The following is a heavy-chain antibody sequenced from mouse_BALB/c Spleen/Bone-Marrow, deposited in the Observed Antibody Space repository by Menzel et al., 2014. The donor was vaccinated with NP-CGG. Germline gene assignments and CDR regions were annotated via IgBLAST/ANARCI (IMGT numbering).Heavy chain of an antibody. Sequence: EVKLEESGTVLARPGASVKMSCKASGYTFTSYCMHWVKQRPGQGLEWIGAIYPGNSDTSYNQKFKGKAKLTAVTSTSTAYMELSSLTNEDSAVYYCTKNTAATGYFDVWGAGTTVTVSS. D-gene: IGHD1-2*01. J-gene: IGHJ1*01. CDR3: TKNTAATGYFDV. CDR2: IYPGNSDT. V-gene: IGHV1-5*01. CDR1: GYTFTSYC.